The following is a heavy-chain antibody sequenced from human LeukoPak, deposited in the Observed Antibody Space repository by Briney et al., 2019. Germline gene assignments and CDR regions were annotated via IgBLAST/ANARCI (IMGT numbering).Heavy chain of an antibody. Sequence: SSETLSLTCSVSDGSINSYYWNWIRRPPGKGLEWIGYIYYNGNTNYSPSLKSRVTMSVDTSKNLFSLKVSSVTAADTAVYYCARDGGLGHCSSTSCPGDGMDVWGQGTTVTVSS. D-gene: IGHD2-2*03. J-gene: IGHJ6*02. CDR2: IYYNGNT. V-gene: IGHV4-59*01. CDR1: DGSINSYY. CDR3: ARDGGLGHCSSTSCPGDGMDV.